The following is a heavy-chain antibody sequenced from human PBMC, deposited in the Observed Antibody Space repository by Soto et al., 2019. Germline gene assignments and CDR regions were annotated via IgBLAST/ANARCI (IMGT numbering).Heavy chain of an antibody. CDR1: GGSISSYY. J-gene: IGHJ5*02. CDR3: ARTYSSSSHSPINWFDP. D-gene: IGHD6-6*01. CDR2: IYYSGST. V-gene: IGHV4-59*01. Sequence: SGTVSLTCTFSGGSISSYYWSWIRQPPGKGLEWIGYIYYSGSTNYNPSLKSRVTISVDTSKNQFSLKLSSVTAADTAVYYCARTYSSSSHSPINWFDPWGQGTLVTVSS.